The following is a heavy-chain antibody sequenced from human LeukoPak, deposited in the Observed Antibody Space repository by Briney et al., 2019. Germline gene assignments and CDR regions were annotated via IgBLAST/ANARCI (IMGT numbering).Heavy chain of an antibody. D-gene: IGHD3-3*01. J-gene: IGHJ6*03. CDR3: ARSGLRFNYYYMDV. CDR1: GFTFSSYA. V-gene: IGHV3-64*01. Sequence: PGGSLRLSCAASGFTFSSYAMSWVRQAPGKGLEYVSAISSNGGSTYYANSVKGRFTISRDNSKNTLYLQMGSLRAEDMAVYYCARSGLRFNYYYMDVWGKGTTVTVSS. CDR2: ISSNGGST.